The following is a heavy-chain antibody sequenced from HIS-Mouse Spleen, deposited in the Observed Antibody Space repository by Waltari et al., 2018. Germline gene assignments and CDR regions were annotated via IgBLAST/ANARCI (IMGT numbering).Heavy chain of an antibody. Sequence: QVQLVESGGGVVQPGRSLRLSCAASGFTFSSYGMPWVRQAPGNGLDWGAVISYDGSNKYDADSVKGRFTISRDNSKNTLYLQMNSLRAEDTAVYYCAKGHDWEYYFDYWGQGTLVTVSS. CDR1: GFTFSSYG. CDR3: AKGHDWEYYFDY. D-gene: IGHD3-9*01. J-gene: IGHJ4*02. V-gene: IGHV3-30*18. CDR2: ISYDGSNK.